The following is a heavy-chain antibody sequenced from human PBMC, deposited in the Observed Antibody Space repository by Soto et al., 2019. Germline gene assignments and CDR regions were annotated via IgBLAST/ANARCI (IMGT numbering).Heavy chain of an antibody. D-gene: IGHD2-2*01. CDR3: ARIHCNSVRCSSHFDF. CDR1: SGSISGYY. J-gene: IGHJ4*01. Sequence: SETLSLTCTVSSGSISGYYWSWIRQPPGKGLEWIGYIYYSGSTKYNPSLKSRVTISVDTSKNQFSLSLSSVTTADTAVYFCARIHCNSVRCSSHFDFWGQGTLVTVSS. CDR2: IYYSGST. V-gene: IGHV4-59*08.